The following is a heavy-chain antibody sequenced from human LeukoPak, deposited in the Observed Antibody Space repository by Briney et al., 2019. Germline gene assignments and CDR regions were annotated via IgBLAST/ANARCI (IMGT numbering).Heavy chain of an antibody. J-gene: IGHJ5*02. CDR1: GGTFSSYA. CDR3: AGGVPAAPDRNWFDP. D-gene: IGHD2-2*01. Sequence: GASVKVSCKASGGTFSSYAISWVRQAPGQGLEWMGGIIPIFGTANYAQKFQGRVTITADESTSTAYMELSSLRSEDTAVYYCAGGVPAAPDRNWFDPWGQGTLVTVSS. CDR2: IIPIFGTA. V-gene: IGHV1-69*13.